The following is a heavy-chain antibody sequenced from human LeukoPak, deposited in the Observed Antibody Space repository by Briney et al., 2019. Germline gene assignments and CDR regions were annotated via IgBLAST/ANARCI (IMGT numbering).Heavy chain of an antibody. J-gene: IGHJ3*02. V-gene: IGHV3-30*02. Sequence: PGGSLRLSCAASGFTFSSYGMHWVRQAPGKGLEWVAFIRYDGSNKYYADSVKGRFTISRDNAKNSLYLQMNSLRAEDTAVYYCARDAAGGGDAFDIWGQGTMVTVSS. CDR2: IRYDGSNK. CDR3: ARDAAGGGDAFDI. CDR1: GFTFSSYG.